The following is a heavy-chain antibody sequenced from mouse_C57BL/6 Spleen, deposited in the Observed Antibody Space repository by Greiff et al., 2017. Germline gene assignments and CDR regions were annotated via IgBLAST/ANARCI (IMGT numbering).Heavy chain of an antibody. CDR1: GYTFTSYW. CDR2: IDPSDSYT. J-gene: IGHJ4*01. CDR3: ARVLTGTEEYYAMDY. Sequence: QVQLQQPGAELVRPGTSVKLSCKASGYTFTSYWMHWVKQRPGQGLEWIGVIDPSDSYTNYTQKFKGKATLTVDTSSSTAYMQLSSLTSEDSAVYYCARVLTGTEEYYAMDYWGQGTSVTVSS. V-gene: IGHV1-59*01. D-gene: IGHD4-1*01.